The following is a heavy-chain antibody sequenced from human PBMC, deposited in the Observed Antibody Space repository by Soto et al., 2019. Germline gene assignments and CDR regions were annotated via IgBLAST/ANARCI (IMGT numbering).Heavy chain of an antibody. D-gene: IGHD2-8*01. V-gene: IGHV4-38-2*01. J-gene: IGHJ6*04. CDR3: TRIYCTTPSCFINGMGV. Sequence: PGKELEWIGTISHSGDTYYNPSLKSRVTISIDTAKNHLSLILSSVTGADTATYYCTRIYCTTPSCFINGMGVRGERITGTVSS. CDR2: ISHSGDT.